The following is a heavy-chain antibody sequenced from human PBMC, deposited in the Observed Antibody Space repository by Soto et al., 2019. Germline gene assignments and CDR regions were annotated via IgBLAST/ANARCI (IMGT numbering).Heavy chain of an antibody. V-gene: IGHV4-59*12. CDR3: ATIVGANDY. Sequence: PSETLSLTCTVSGGSISDFYWSWIRQPPGEGLEWIGYIYSSGSANYNPSLKSRGSMSVDTSKNQFSLKLNSVTAADTAVYYCATIVGANDYWGQGTLVTVSS. J-gene: IGHJ4*02. CDR2: IYSSGSA. D-gene: IGHD1-26*01. CDR1: GGSISDFY.